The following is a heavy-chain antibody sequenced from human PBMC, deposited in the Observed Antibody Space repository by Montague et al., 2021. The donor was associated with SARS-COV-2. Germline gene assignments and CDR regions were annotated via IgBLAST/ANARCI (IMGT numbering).Heavy chain of an antibody. J-gene: IGHJ2*01. CDR2: IYWDDDK. CDR3: AHKTGLRYFDWLFQTNPAGGYFDL. Sequence: PALVKPTQTLTLTCTFSGFSLSTSGVGVGWIRQPPGKALEWLALIYWDDDKRYSPSLKSRLTITKDTSKNQVVLTMTNMDPVDTATYYCAHKTGLRYFDWLFQTNPAGGYFDLWGRGTRVTVSS. D-gene: IGHD3-9*01. V-gene: IGHV2-5*02. CDR1: GFSLSTSGVG.